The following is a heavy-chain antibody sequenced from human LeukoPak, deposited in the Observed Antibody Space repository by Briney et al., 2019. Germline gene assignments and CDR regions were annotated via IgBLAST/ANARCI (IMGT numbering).Heavy chain of an antibody. Sequence: GGSLRLSCAASGFTFSSYTMHWVRQAPGKGLEWVAVISYDGSDKYYADSVKGRFTIPRDNSKNTLYLQVNSLRAEDTAVFYCARNSPFDFWGQGTLVTVSS. CDR2: ISYDGSDK. V-gene: IGHV3-30*04. CDR3: ARNSPFDF. CDR1: GFTFSSYT. J-gene: IGHJ4*02.